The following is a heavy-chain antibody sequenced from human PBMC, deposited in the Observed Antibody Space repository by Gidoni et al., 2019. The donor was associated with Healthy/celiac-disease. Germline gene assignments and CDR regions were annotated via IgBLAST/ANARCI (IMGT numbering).Heavy chain of an antibody. CDR2: IYTSGST. Sequence: QVQLQESRAGLVKPSQTLSLTCTVSGGHLSSRSYDWRWIRQPAGKGLEWIGRIYTSGSTNYNPSLKSRVTISVDTSKNQFSLKLSSVTAADTAVYYCARVSTTARPYYGMDVWGQGTTVTVSS. CDR1: GGHLSSRSYD. D-gene: IGHD6-6*01. CDR3: ARVSTTARPYYGMDV. J-gene: IGHJ6*02. V-gene: IGHV4-61*02.